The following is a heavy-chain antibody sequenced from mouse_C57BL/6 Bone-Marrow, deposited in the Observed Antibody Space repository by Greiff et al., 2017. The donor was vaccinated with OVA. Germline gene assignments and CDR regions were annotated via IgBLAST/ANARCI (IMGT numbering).Heavy chain of an antibody. V-gene: IGHV1-81*01. CDR3: ARGGTLWHFDY. Sequence: QVQLQPSGAELARPGASVKLSCKASGYTFTSYGISWVKQRTGQGLVWIGEIYPRSGNTYYNEKFKGKATLTADKSSSTAYMELRSLTSEDSAVYFCARGGTLWHFDYWGQGTTLTVSS. CDR2: IYPRSGNT. D-gene: IGHD1-1*02. CDR1: GYTFTSYG. J-gene: IGHJ2*01.